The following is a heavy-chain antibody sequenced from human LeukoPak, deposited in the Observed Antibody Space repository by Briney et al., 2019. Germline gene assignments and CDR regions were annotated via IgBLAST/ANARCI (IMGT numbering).Heavy chain of an antibody. V-gene: IGHV3-21*01. Sequence: PGGSLRLSCAASGFTFSSYSMNWVRQAPGKGLEWVSSISSSSSHIYYADSVKGRFTISRDNAKNSLYPQMNSLRAEDTAVYYCARLSNSSGWFSLDYWGQGTLVTVSS. CDR1: GFTFSSYS. D-gene: IGHD6-19*01. J-gene: IGHJ4*02. CDR2: ISSSSSHI. CDR3: ARLSNSSGWFSLDY.